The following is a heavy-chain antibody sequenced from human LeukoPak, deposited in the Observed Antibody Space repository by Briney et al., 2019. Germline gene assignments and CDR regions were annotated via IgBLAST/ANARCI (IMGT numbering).Heavy chain of an antibody. J-gene: IGHJ4*02. CDR3: AKWGDYDILTGYYDSDY. CDR2: IGGRDSGT. CDR1: GFIFSNYA. D-gene: IGHD3-9*01. Sequence: PGASLRLSCAVSGFIFSNYAMSWVSQPPGKGLEWGLAIGGRDSGTYYADSVRGRLTVSRDDPKNTLYLQMNTLRAEDTAVYYCAKWGDYDILTGYYDSDYWGQGTLVTVSS. V-gene: IGHV3-23*01.